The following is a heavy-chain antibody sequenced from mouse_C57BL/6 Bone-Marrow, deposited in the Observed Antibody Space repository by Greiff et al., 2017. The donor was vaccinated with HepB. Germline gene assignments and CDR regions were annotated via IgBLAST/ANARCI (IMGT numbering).Heavy chain of an antibody. V-gene: IGHV1-74*01. CDR2: IHPSDSDT. Sequence: QVQLQQPGAELVKPGASVKVSCKASGYTFTSYWMHWVKQRPGQGLEWIGRIHPSDSDTNYNQKFKGKATLTVDKSSSTAYMQLSSLTSEDSAVYYCAMPGDTPITTVAYPYYAMDYWGQGTSVTVSS. D-gene: IGHD1-1*01. J-gene: IGHJ4*01. CDR3: AMPGDTPITTVAYPYYAMDY. CDR1: GYTFTSYW.